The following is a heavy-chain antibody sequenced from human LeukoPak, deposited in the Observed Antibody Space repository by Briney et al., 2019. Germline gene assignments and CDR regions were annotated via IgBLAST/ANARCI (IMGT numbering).Heavy chain of an antibody. Sequence: SETLSLTCAVYGGSFSGYYWSWIRQPPGKGLEWIGEINHSGSTNYNPSLKSRVTISVDTSKNQCSLKLSSVTAADTAVYYCARLQNGWYILVAFDIWGQGTMVTVSS. CDR3: ARLQNGWYILVAFDI. D-gene: IGHD6-19*01. CDR1: GGSFSGYY. V-gene: IGHV4-34*01. J-gene: IGHJ3*02. CDR2: INHSGST.